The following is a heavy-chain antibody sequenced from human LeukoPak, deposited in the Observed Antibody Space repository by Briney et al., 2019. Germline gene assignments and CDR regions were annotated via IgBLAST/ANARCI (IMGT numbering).Heavy chain of an antibody. V-gene: IGHV1-46*01. Sequence: ASVKVSCKASGYTFTSYYMHWVRQAPGQGLEWMGIINPSGGSTSYAQKFQGRVTMTRDTSTSTVYMELSSLRSEDTAVYYCASLSGHSYTDLGVDYWGQGTLVTVSS. CDR2: INPSGGST. CDR3: ASLSGHSYTDLGVDY. J-gene: IGHJ4*02. CDR1: GYTFTSYY. D-gene: IGHD5-18*01.